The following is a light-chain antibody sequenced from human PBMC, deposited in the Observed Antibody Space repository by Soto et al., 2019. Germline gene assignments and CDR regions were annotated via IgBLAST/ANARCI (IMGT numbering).Light chain of an antibody. Sequence: VLTQPPSASVTPGQWVTISCSGSSSNIGNNYVFWYQQFPGMAPKLLIYRNNQRPSGVPDRFSGSKSGTSASLAIAGLRSEDESDYYCASWDDSLNGPVFGGGTKVTVL. J-gene: IGLJ3*02. CDR1: SSNIGNNY. CDR3: ASWDDSLNGPV. CDR2: RNN. V-gene: IGLV1-47*01.